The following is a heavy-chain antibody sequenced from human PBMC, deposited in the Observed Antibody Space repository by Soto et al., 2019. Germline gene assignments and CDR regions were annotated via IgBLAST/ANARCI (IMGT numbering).Heavy chain of an antibody. V-gene: IGHV4-34*01. CDR3: ARGPAMGYYYYYGMDV. J-gene: IGHJ6*02. CDR1: GGSFSGYY. CDR2: INHSGST. Sequence: SETLSLTCAVYGGSFSGYYWSWIRQPPGKGLEWIGEINHSGSTNYNPSLKSRVTISVDTSKNQFSLKLSSVIAADTAVYYCARGPAMGYYYYYGMDVWGQGTTVTVSS. D-gene: IGHD5-18*01.